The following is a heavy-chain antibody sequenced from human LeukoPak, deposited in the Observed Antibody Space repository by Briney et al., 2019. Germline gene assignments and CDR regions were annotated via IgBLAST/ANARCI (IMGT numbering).Heavy chain of an antibody. CDR3: ARVSPPYYDILTGFSMDYYMDV. V-gene: IGHV3-7*01. Sequence: GGSLRLSCAASGFTFSSYWMSWVRQAPGKGLEWVANIKQDGSEKYYVDSVKGRFTISRDNAKNSLYLQMNSLRAEDTAVYYCARVSPPYYDILTGFSMDYYMDVWGKGTTVTVSS. D-gene: IGHD3-9*01. CDR1: GFTFSSYW. J-gene: IGHJ6*03. CDR2: IKQDGSEK.